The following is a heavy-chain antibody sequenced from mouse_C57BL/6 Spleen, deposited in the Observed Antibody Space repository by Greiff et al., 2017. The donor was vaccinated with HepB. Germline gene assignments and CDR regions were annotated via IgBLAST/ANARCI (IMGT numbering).Heavy chain of an antibody. CDR2: IDPSDSYT. Sequence: VQLQESGAELVKPGASVKLSCKASGYTFTSYWMQWVKQRPGQGLEWIGEIDPSDSYTNYNQKFKGKATLTVDTSSSTAYMQLSSLTSEDSAVYYCARRLGRMDYWGQGTSVTVSS. CDR3: ARRLGRMDY. J-gene: IGHJ4*01. V-gene: IGHV1-50*01. CDR1: GYTFTSYW.